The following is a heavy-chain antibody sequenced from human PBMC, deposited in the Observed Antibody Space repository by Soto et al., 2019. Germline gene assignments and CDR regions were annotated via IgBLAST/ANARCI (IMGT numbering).Heavy chain of an antibody. J-gene: IGHJ5*02. Sequence: ALVKVSCKASGYSFTNNDVTWVRQATGQGLEWMGWMNPGSGDTGYAQKFQGRVTMTRDISIATAYMELSSLRSDDTAIYYCARMATFGSLNWFDPWGQGTLVTVSS. D-gene: IGHD3-16*01. CDR1: GYSFTNND. CDR2: MNPGSGDT. V-gene: IGHV1-8*01. CDR3: ARMATFGSLNWFDP.